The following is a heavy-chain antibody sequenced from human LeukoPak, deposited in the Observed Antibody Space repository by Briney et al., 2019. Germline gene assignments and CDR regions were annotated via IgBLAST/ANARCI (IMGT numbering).Heavy chain of an antibody. Sequence: SGPTLVKPTQTLTLTCTFSGISLSTSGVGVGWIRQPPGKALEWLALIYWNDDKRYSPSLKSRLTITKDTSKNQVVLTMTNMDPVDPATYYCAHNFPTMIRGVLAYWGQGTLVTVSS. V-gene: IGHV2-5*01. CDR2: IYWNDDK. J-gene: IGHJ4*02. CDR3: AHNFPTMIRGVLAY. D-gene: IGHD3-10*01. CDR1: GISLSTSGVG.